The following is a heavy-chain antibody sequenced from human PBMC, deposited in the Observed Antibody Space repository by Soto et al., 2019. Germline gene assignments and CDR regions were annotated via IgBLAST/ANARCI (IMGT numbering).Heavy chain of an antibody. CDR1: GFTFSSYA. J-gene: IGHJ4*02. D-gene: IGHD3-3*01. CDR2: ISGSGGST. CDR3: AKDSPGITIFGVVTPFDY. Sequence: GGSLRLSCAASGFTFSSYAMSWVRQAPGKGLEWVSAISGSGGSTYYADSVKGRFTISRDNSKNTLYLQMNSLRAEDTAVYYCAKDSPGITIFGVVTPFDYWGQGTLVTVSS. V-gene: IGHV3-23*01.